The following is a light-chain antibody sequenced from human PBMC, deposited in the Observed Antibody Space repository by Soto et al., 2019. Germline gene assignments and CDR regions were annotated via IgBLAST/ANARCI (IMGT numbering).Light chain of an antibody. V-gene: IGKV1-9*01. Sequence: IQLTQSPSSLSASVGDRVTITCRASQVISKYLAWYRQKPGTAPKLLIYLASTLQGGVPSRFSGSGSGTDFSLTISSLQPEDVATYYCQYLNSFPLTFGGGTKVEIK. CDR2: LAS. J-gene: IGKJ4*01. CDR1: QVISKY. CDR3: QYLNSFPLT.